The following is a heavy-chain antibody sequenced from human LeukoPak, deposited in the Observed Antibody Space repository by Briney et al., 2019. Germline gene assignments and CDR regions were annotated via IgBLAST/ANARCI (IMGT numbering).Heavy chain of an antibody. V-gene: IGHV3-48*03. CDR3: ARIYSGNYCGMDV. J-gene: IGHJ6*02. CDR2: ISSSGSLI. CDR1: GFTFSSYE. Sequence: GGSLRLSCAASGFTFSSYEMNWVRQAPGKGLDWLSYISSSGSLIHYTDSVKGRFTISRDNAKNSLYLQMNSLRAEDTAVYYCARIYSGNYCGMDVWGQGATVTVSS. D-gene: IGHD3-10*01.